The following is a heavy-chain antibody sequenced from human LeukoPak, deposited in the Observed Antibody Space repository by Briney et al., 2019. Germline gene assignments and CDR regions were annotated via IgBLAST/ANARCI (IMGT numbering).Heavy chain of an antibody. CDR3: ARVFGAGYSDY. CDR1: GFSFSSYE. J-gene: IGHJ4*02. Sequence: QAGGSLRLSCAASGFSFSSYEMNWVRQAPGKGLEWVSYIGSSGSTVYYADSVKGRFTISRDNAKNSLYLQMNSLRAEDTAVYYCARVFGAGYSDYWGQGTLVTVSS. D-gene: IGHD4/OR15-4a*01. V-gene: IGHV3-48*03. CDR2: IGSSGSTV.